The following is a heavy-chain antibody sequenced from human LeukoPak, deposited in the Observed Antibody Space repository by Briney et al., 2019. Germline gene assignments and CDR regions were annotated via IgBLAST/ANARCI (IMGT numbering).Heavy chain of an antibody. CDR3: ARHVSGSGPFDP. D-gene: IGHD3-10*01. CDR1: GGSISSYY. J-gene: IGHJ5*02. CDR2: IYYSGST. V-gene: IGHV4-59*08. Sequence: SETLSLTCTVSGGSISSYYWSWIRQPPGKGLEWIGYIYYSGSTNYNPSLKSRVTISVDTSKNQFSLKLSSGTAADTAVYYCARHVSGSGPFDPWGQGTLVTVSS.